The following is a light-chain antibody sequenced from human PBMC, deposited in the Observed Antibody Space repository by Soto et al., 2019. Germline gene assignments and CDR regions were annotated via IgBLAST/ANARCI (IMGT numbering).Light chain of an antibody. CDR3: QQYNDWPRT. CDR2: GAS. CDR1: QSISSN. V-gene: IGKV3-15*01. Sequence: EIVMTQSPATLSVSPGERATLSCRASQSISSNFAWYQQKPGKAPRLLIYGASTRATGIPARFSGSGSETEFTLTISSLQSEDFAVYYCQQYNDWPRTFGQGTKVEIK. J-gene: IGKJ1*01.